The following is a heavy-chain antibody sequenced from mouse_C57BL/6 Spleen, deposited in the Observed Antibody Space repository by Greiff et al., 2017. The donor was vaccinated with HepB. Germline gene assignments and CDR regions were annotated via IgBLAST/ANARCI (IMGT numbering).Heavy chain of an antibody. CDR2: ISGGGGNT. V-gene: IGHV5-9*01. J-gene: IGHJ3*01. Sequence: EVKLVESGGGLVKPGGSLKLSCAASGFTFSSYTMSWVRQTPEKRLEWVATISGGGGNTYYPDSVKGRFTISRDNAKNTLYLQMSSLRSEDTALYYCARLFITTVEGAWFAYWGQGTLVTVSA. CDR3: ARLFITTVEGAWFAY. D-gene: IGHD1-1*01. CDR1: GFTFSSYT.